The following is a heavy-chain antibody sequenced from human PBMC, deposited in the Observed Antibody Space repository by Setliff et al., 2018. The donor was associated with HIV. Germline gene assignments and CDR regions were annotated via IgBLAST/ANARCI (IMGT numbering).Heavy chain of an antibody. J-gene: IGHJ4*02. CDR3: ARDISLGILYTTPDY. V-gene: IGHV3-7*03. CDR1: GFTFSSYW. CDR2: IKQDESEE. D-gene: IGHD2-15*01. Sequence: GGSLRLSCAASGFTFSSYWMSWVRQPPGKGLEWVANIKQDESEEWYADSVKGRFTISRDNAKNSLYLQMNSLRAEDTAVYYCARDISLGILYTTPDYWGQGTLVTVSS.